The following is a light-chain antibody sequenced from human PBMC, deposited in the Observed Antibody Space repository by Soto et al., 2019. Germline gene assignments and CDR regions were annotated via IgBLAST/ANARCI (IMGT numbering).Light chain of an antibody. J-gene: IGKJ4*02. Sequence: IVLTQSPATLSLSPGEGATLSCRASQSAGSYLAWYQQKPGQAPRLLIYDTSNRATGIPARFSGSGSGTDFLLTISSLDPEVFADYYCQRRSDSLTFGGGTKVEIK. CDR3: QRRSDSLT. CDR1: QSAGSY. CDR2: DTS. V-gene: IGKV3-11*01.